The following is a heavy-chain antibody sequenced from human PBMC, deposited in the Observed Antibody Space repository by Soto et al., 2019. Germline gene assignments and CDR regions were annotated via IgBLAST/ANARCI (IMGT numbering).Heavy chain of an antibody. Sequence: GGSLRLSCAASGFTFDDYGMSWVRQAPGKGLEWVSGINWNGGSTGYADSVKGRFTISRDNAKNSLYLQMNSLRAEDTALYYCARDLGSASAAAGSTYWYYGMDVWGQGTTVTVSS. CDR2: INWNGGST. CDR3: ARDLGSASAAAGSTYWYYGMDV. J-gene: IGHJ6*02. D-gene: IGHD6-13*01. V-gene: IGHV3-20*04. CDR1: GFTFDDYG.